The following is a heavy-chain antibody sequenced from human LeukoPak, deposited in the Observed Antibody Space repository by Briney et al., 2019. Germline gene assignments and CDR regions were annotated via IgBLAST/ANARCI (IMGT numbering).Heavy chain of an antibody. J-gene: IGHJ6*02. D-gene: IGHD3-3*01. CDR1: GGSISSYY. Sequence: SETLSLTCSVSGGSISSYYWSWIRQPPGKGLEWIGYIYYSGCTNYNPSLKSRVTISVDTSKNEFSLKLSSVTAADTAVYYCARQAASITIFGVVINHGMDVWGQGTTVTVSS. CDR2: IYYSGCT. CDR3: ARQAASITIFGVVINHGMDV. V-gene: IGHV4-59*01.